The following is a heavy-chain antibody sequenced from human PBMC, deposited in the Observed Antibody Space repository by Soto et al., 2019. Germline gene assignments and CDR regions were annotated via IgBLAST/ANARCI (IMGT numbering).Heavy chain of an antibody. V-gene: IGHV3-23*01. Sequence: EVLLLQSGGGLAQPGESLTLSCATSGFILSRHAMSWVRQAPGKGLDWVSVIGYRTTDTYYADSVKGRFTISRDESKNTVYRQMTNMSVEDTAVYYCAKDRGGGWVIDWWGQGTLVTVSS. D-gene: IGHD1-26*01. CDR3: AKDRGGGWVIDW. J-gene: IGHJ4*02. CDR1: GFILSRHA. CDR2: IGYRTTDT.